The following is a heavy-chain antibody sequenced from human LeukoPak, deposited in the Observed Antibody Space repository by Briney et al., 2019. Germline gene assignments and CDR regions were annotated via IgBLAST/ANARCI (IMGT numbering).Heavy chain of an antibody. CDR1: GFTFSDYY. D-gene: IGHD3-10*01. CDR3: ARDYGSGPSETDYYYYYYMDV. Sequence: PGGSLRLSCAASGFTFSDYYMSWIRQAPGKGLEWVSYISSSGSTIYYADSVKGRFTISRDNAKNSLYLQMNSLRAEDTAVYYCARDYGSGPSETDYYYYYYMDVWGKGTTVTVSS. CDR2: ISSSGSTI. J-gene: IGHJ6*03. V-gene: IGHV3-11*04.